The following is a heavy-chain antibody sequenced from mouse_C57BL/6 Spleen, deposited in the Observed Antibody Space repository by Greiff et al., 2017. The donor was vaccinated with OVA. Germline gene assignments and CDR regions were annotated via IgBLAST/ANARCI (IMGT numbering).Heavy chain of an antibody. CDR2: IHPNSGST. CDR3: AWIYDAYGGY. J-gene: IGHJ2*01. D-gene: IGHD2-3*01. CDR1: GYTFTSYW. Sequence: QVQLQQSGAELVKPGASVKLSCKASGYTFTSYWMHWVKQRPGQGLEWIGMIHPNSGSTNYNEKFKSKATLTVDKSSSTAYMQLSSLTSEDSAVYYCAWIYDAYGGYWGQGTTLTVSS. V-gene: IGHV1-64*01.